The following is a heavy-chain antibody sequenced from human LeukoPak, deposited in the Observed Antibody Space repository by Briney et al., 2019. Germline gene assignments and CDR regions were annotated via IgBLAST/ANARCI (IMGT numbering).Heavy chain of an antibody. D-gene: IGHD1-1*01. CDR2: LNGDGGST. Sequence: GGSLRLSCVASEFTFSSSWMPWVRQAPGKGLVWVSRLNGDGGSTNYADSVKGRFTISRDNAKNTLYLQMNSLRAEDTAVYYCARGVSGSYGLDVWGQGTTVTVSS. CDR3: ARGVSGSYGLDV. V-gene: IGHV3-74*01. CDR1: EFTFSSSW. J-gene: IGHJ6*02.